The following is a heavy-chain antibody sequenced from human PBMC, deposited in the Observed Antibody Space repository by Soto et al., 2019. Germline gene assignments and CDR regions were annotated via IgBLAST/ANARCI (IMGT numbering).Heavy chain of an antibody. D-gene: IGHD3-22*01. Sequence: QVQLVQSGSEVKKPGASVKVACRASGYTCTNYGITWVRHAPGQGLEWMGWISAYDGNTAYPQKFQGRVAVATDTATSTASMEPRSLRYDYTSVSYSAIDGIVGWFPKDSWGQGNLVSVPS. J-gene: IGHJ5*01. CDR3: AIDGIVGWFPKDS. V-gene: IGHV1-18*04. CDR1: GYTCTNYG. CDR2: ISAYDGNT.